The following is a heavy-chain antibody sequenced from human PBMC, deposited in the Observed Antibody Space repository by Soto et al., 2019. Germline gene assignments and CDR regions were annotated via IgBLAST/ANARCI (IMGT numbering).Heavy chain of an antibody. J-gene: IGHJ6*02. V-gene: IGHV3-23*01. CDR3: ARDRHGSDWYTYYFYTLAV. D-gene: IGHD6-13*01. CDR1: GFIFSDYA. Sequence: PGGSLRLSSAASGFIFSDYAMTWVRQAPGKGLEWVSGISGSGESIYYADSVEGRFTISRDNSKNTLYLQMNSLRGEDTAVYYCARDRHGSDWYTYYFYTLAVWGQGTTVTVSS. CDR2: ISGSGESI.